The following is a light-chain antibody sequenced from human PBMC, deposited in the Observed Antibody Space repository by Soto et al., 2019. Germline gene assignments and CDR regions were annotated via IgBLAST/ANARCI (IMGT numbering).Light chain of an antibody. J-gene: IGKJ2*01. CDR3: PHYGGSPRYT. V-gene: IGKV3-20*01. Sequence: EIVLTQSPDTLSLSRGERATLSCRASQRVSSSSLAWYQQKPGQAPRLLLYSTSYRAAGVPDRFSGSRSGTDFTLTIARLEPEDFAVYYCPHYGGSPRYTFGQGTKLEI. CDR1: QRVSSSS. CDR2: STS.